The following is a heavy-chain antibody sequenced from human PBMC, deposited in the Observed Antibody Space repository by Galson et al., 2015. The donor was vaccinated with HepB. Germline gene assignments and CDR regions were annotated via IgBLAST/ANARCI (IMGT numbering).Heavy chain of an antibody. Sequence: SVKVSCKASGYTFTSYGISWVRQAPGQGLEWMGWISAYNGNTNYAQKLQGRVTMTTDTSTSTAYMELRSLRSDDTAVYYCARAVHRSSSSFFDYWGQGTLVTVSS. CDR2: ISAYNGNT. CDR1: GYTFTSYG. D-gene: IGHD6-13*01. J-gene: IGHJ4*02. CDR3: ARAVHRSSSSFFDY. V-gene: IGHV1-18*04.